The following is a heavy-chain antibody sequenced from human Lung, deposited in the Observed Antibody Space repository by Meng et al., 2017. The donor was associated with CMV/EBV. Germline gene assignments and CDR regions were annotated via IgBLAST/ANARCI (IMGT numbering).Heavy chain of an antibody. Sequence: QGEVRVSGPALVKPSESLSLTCGVSGDAITNHNLWAWVRQPPGKGLEWIGDIPHRGSSGYNPSLKSRVSMVIDKSKNQFPLKLTSVTAADTAVYHCLRRSGGSVWGQGTLVTVSS. CDR1: GDAITNHNL. D-gene: IGHD3-10*01. V-gene: IGHV4-4*02. J-gene: IGHJ1*01. CDR3: LRRSGGSV. CDR2: IPHRGSS.